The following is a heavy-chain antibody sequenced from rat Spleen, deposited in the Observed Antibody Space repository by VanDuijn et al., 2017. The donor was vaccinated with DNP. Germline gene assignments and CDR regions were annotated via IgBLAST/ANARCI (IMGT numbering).Heavy chain of an antibody. V-gene: IGHV5-31*01. Sequence: EVQLVESGGGLVQPGRSLKLSCVASGFTFNNYWMTWIRQVPGKGLEWVASINTDGGTTYYPDSVKGRFTISRDNAENTVYLQMNSLRSEDTATYYCSIAGFGVYWGQGVVVTVSS. CDR2: INTDGGTT. CDR3: SIAGFGVY. D-gene: IGHD4-4*01. J-gene: IGHJ2*01. CDR1: GFTFNNYW.